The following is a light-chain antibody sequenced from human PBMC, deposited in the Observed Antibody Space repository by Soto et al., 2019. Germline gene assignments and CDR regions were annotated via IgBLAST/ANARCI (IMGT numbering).Light chain of an antibody. J-gene: IGLJ1*01. Sequence: QSALTQPPSASGSPGQSVTISCTGTSSDVGGYDYVFWYQQHPGKAPRLLIYEVSKRPSGVPDRFSGSKSGNTASLTVSGLQAEDEADYFCSSYAGSIYYVFGTGTKLTVL. CDR1: SSDVGGYDY. V-gene: IGLV2-8*01. CDR3: SSYAGSIYYV. CDR2: EVS.